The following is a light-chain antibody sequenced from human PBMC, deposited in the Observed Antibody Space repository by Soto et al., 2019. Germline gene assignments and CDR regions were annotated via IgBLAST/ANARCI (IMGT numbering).Light chain of an antibody. J-gene: IGKJ4*01. CDR3: QQSYITPPN. CDR1: QSISSS. V-gene: IGKV1-39*01. CDR2: ATS. Sequence: DIQMTQSPSSLSASVGDRVTITCRASQSISSSLNWYQQKPGKAPKLLIYATSSLQSGVPSRFSGSGSVTDFTLTISSLQPDDFATYYCQQSYITPPNFGGGTKVEIK.